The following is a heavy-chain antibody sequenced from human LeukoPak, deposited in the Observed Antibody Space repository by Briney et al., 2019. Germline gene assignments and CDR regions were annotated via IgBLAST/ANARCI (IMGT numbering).Heavy chain of an antibody. CDR1: GGTFSSYA. V-gene: IGHV1-18*01. J-gene: IGHJ3*02. D-gene: IGHD3-22*01. Sequence: ASVKVSCKASGGTFSSYAISWVRQAPGQGLEWMGWISAYNGNTNYAQKLQGRVTMTTDTSTSTAYMELRSLRSDDTAVYYCARDQKVTMIVVVSPTLDHQNDAFDIWGQGTMVTVSS. CDR2: ISAYNGNT. CDR3: ARDQKVTMIVVVSPTLDHQNDAFDI.